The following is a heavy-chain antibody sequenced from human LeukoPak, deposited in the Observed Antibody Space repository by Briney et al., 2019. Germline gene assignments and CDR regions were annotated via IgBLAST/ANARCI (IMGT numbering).Heavy chain of an antibody. CDR3: ARRGTPTYYDILTGYHEPFDY. Sequence: PSETLSLTCTVSGGSISSSSYYWGWIRQPPGKGLEWIGSIYYSGSTYYNPSLKSRVTISVDTSKNQFSLKLSSVTAADTAVYYCARRGTPTYYDILTGYHEPFDYWGQGTLVTVSS. V-gene: IGHV4-39*01. D-gene: IGHD3-9*01. J-gene: IGHJ4*02. CDR1: GGSISSSSYY. CDR2: IYYSGST.